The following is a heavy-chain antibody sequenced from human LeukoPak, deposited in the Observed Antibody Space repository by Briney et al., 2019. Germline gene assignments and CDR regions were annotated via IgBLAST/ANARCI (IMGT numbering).Heavy chain of an antibody. CDR1: GGSMRSGSYY. D-gene: IGHD5-24*01. J-gene: IGHJ4*02. V-gene: IGHV4-61*02. CDR2: IYSSGTT. CDR3: ARSPHNHYFDY. Sequence: SQTLSLTCTVSGGSMRSGSYYWSWIRQPPGKGLEWIGRIYSSGTTDYNPSLKSRVTISIDTSKDQFSLKVTSVTAADTAVYYCARSPHNHYFDYWGQGALVTVSS.